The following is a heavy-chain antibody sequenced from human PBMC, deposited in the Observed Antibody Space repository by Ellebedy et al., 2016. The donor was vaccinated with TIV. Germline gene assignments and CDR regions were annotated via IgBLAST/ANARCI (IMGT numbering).Heavy chain of an antibody. V-gene: IGHV4-31*03. J-gene: IGHJ4*02. CDR2: ISYSGST. Sequence: MPSETLSLTCTVSGGSISSGGYYWSWIRQHPGKGLEWIGYISYSGSTYYNPSLKSRVTISVDTSKNQFSLKLSSVTAADTAVYYCARAVFGTKFDFWGQGTLVTVSS. CDR1: GGSISSGGYY. CDR3: ARAVFGTKFDF. D-gene: IGHD1-14*01.